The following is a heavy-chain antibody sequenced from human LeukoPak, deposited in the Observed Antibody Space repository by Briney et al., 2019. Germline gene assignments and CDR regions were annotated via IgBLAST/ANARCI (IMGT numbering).Heavy chain of an antibody. CDR2: IYPGDSDT. CDR3: ARQWYCGGDCRRNWFDP. CDR1: GFSFTNYW. V-gene: IGHV5-51*01. Sequence: GESLKISCKGFGFSFTNYWIGWVRQMPGKGPEWMGIIYPGDSDTRYSPSFQGQVTISADTSISTAYLQWSSLKASDTAMYYCARQWYCGGDCRRNWFDPWGQGTLVTVSS. D-gene: IGHD2-21*02. J-gene: IGHJ5*02.